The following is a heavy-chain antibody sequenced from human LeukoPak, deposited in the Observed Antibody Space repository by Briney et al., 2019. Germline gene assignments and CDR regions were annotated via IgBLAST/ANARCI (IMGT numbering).Heavy chain of an antibody. D-gene: IGHD6-13*01. J-gene: IGHJ4*02. V-gene: IGHV4-59*01. CDR3: AREDSSSWYLDY. CDR2: IYNSGST. CDR1: GGSISTYY. Sequence: ASETLSLTCTVSGGSISTYYWSWIRQPPGKGLEWIGYIYNSGSTNYNPSLKSRVTISVDTSKNQFSLKLSSVTAADTAVYYCAREDSSSWYLDYWGQGSLVTASS.